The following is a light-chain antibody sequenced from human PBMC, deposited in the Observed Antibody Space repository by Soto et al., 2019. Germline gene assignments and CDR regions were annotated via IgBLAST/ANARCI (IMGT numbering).Light chain of an antibody. Sequence: QSVLTQPASVSGSPGQSITISCAGTSSDVGTYNHVSWYQQHPGKAPQLIIYEVSNRPSGLSNRFSASKSGNTASRTIYGIQAEDEADYYCGSFTTSSTHVFAAVNKVT. CDR3: GSFTTSSTHV. V-gene: IGLV2-14*01. CDR1: SSDVGTYNH. CDR2: EVS. J-gene: IGLJ1*01.